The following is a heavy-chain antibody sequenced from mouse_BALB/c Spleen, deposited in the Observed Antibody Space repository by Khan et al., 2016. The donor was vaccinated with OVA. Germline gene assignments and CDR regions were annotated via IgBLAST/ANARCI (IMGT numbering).Heavy chain of an antibody. D-gene: IGHD2-14*01. Sequence: VQLQQSGPDLVKPGASVKISCKASGYSFTLYYMSWVKQSHGKSLEWIGRINPNTDNINYNQEFKGRAILTVDKSSNTAYMQLRSLTSEDSAVXVCARRYDFFASWGQGTLVTVSA. CDR1: GYSFTLYY. CDR2: INPNTDNI. J-gene: IGHJ3*01. CDR3: ARRYDFFAS. V-gene: IGHV1-20*01.